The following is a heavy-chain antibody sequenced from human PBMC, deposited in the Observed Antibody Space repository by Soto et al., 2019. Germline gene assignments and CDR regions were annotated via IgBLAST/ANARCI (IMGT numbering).Heavy chain of an antibody. V-gene: IGHV4-31*03. CDR1: GGSISSGGYY. CDR3: ARAHYDILTGYYRSPYYFDY. Sequence: SETLSLTCTVSGGSISSGGYYWSWIRQHPGKGLEWIGYIYYSGSTYYNPSPKSRVTISVDTSKNQFSLKLSSVTAADTAVYYCARAHYDILTGYYRSPYYFDYWGQGTLVTVSS. D-gene: IGHD3-9*01. CDR2: IYYSGST. J-gene: IGHJ4*02.